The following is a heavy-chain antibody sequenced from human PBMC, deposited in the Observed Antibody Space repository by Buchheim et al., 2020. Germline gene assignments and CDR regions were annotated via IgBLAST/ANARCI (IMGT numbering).Heavy chain of an antibody. J-gene: IGHJ6*02. D-gene: IGHD6-13*01. Sequence: QVQLQESGPGLVKPSGTLSLTCAVSGGSISSSSWWSWVRQPPGKGLEWIGEIYHSGSTNYNPSLKSRVTISVDKSKNQFPLKLSSVTAADTAVYYCARGAVQQLVPEDSRDYYYGMDVWGQGTT. CDR3: ARGAVQQLVPEDSRDYYYGMDV. V-gene: IGHV4-4*02. CDR2: IYHSGST. CDR1: GGSISSSSW.